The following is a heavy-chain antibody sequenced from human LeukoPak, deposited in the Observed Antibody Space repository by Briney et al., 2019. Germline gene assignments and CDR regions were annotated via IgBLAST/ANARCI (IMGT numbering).Heavy chain of an antibody. CDR3: AKDLNRVTIFGVVTSTQYYFDY. CDR2: IRYDGSNK. CDR1: GFTFSSYG. V-gene: IGHV3-30*02. Sequence: GGSLRLSCAASGFTFSSYGMHWVRQAPGKGLEWVAFIRYDGSNKYYADSVKGRFTISRDNSKNTLYLQMNSLRAEDTAVYYCAKDLNRVTIFGVVTSTQYYFDYWGQGILVTVSS. D-gene: IGHD3-3*01. J-gene: IGHJ4*02.